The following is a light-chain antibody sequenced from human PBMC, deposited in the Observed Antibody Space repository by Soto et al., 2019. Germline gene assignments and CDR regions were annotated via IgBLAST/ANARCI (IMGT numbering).Light chain of an antibody. CDR1: SSDVGGYNF. CDR3: CSHSSSITWM. V-gene: IGLV2-14*03. Sequence: QSALTQTASVSGSPGQSITMSCTGTSSDVGGYNFVSWYQQHPGKAPKLIVHEVANRLSGVSGRFSGSKSGNMAFLTISGFQAEDEAVYYCCSHSSSITWMFGGGTKLTVL. CDR2: EVA. J-gene: IGLJ3*02.